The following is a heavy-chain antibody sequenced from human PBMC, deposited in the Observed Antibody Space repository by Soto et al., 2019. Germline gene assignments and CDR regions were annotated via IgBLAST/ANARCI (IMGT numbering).Heavy chain of an antibody. V-gene: IGHV3-11*01. CDR3: ARATQYSGTYYVYFQH. CDR1: GFAFRDYY. J-gene: IGHJ1*01. CDR2: ISPSGRTI. D-gene: IGHD1-26*01. Sequence: QVQLVESGETSVKPGGSLRLSCAASGFAFRDYYMNWIRQAPGKGLEWISYISPSGRTIYYADSVKGRFTVSRDNANNSLFLQLNNLRAEDTAVYYCARATQYSGTYYVYFQHWGLGTLVTVSS.